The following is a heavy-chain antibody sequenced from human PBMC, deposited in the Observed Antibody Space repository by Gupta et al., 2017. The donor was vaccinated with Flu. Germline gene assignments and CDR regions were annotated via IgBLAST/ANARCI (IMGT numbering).Heavy chain of an antibody. D-gene: IGHD3-3*01. J-gene: IGHJ6*02. V-gene: IGHV2-26*01. CDR1: GFSLSNARMG. Sequence: QVTLKESGPVLVKPTETLTLTCTVSGFSLSNARMGVSWLRQPPGKALEWLAHIFSNDEKSYSTSLKSRLTISKDTSKSQVVLTMTNMDPVDTATYYCARMANNDFWSGYYFRRGTIINYYGMDVWGQGTTVTVSS. CDR2: IFSNDEK. CDR3: ARMANNDFWSGYYFRRGTIINYYGMDV.